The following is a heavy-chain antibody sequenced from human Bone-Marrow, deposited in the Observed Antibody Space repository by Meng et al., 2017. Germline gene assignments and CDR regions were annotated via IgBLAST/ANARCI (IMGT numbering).Heavy chain of an antibody. D-gene: IGHD6-19*01. CDR3: AKDRPGSGWCVDY. CDR2: ISGSGGST. Sequence: GESLKISCAASGFTFSSYAMFWVRQAPGQGLEWVSGISGSGGSTFYADSVKGRFTISRDYSKNTLYLQMNSLRAEDTAVYYCAKDRPGSGWCVDYWGQGTLVTVSS. CDR1: GFTFSSYA. V-gene: IGHV3-23*01. J-gene: IGHJ4*02.